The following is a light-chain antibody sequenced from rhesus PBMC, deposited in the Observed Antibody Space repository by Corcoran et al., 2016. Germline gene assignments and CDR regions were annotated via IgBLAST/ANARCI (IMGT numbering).Light chain of an antibody. Sequence: DIVMTQSPAFVSVTPGEKVTITCQASEGIRNYLHWYQQKPDQAPKLFIHYASQSLSGVPSRFTGSGSGKDFTFTISRLRVQDATAYYCQQGNKHPITFDDGTKVEIK. CDR3: QQGNKHPIT. CDR1: EGIRNY. J-gene: IGKJ4*01. V-gene: IGKV6-47*02. CDR2: YAS.